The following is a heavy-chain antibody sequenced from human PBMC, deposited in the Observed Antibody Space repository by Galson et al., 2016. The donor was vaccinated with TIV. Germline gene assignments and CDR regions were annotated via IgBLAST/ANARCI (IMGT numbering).Heavy chain of an antibody. J-gene: IGHJ3*02. CDR3: AHRRSVASAVLDAFDI. CDR2: IYWDDDK. V-gene: IGHV2-5*02. Sequence: PALVKPTQTLTLTCTFSGFSLSTSGVAVGWIRQPPGKALEWLAHIYWDDDKRYRPSLKSRLTITKDTPKNQVLLTVTNLDPEDTATYYCAHRRSVASAVLDAFDIWGPGTVVTVSS. CDR1: GFSLSTSGVA. D-gene: IGHD2-2*01.